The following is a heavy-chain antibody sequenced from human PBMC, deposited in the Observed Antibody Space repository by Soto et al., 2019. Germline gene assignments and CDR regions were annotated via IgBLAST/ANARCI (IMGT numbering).Heavy chain of an antibody. CDR1: GGPFSGYY. D-gene: IGHD6-6*01. CDR3: ARACSSSTQEFDY. V-gene: IGHV4-34*01. CDR2: INHSGST. Sequence: SETLSLTCAVYGGPFSGYYWSWIRQPPGKGLEWIGEINHSGSTNYNPSLKSRVTISVDTSKNQFSLKLSSVTAADTAVYYCARACSSSTQEFDYWGQGTLVTVSS. J-gene: IGHJ4*02.